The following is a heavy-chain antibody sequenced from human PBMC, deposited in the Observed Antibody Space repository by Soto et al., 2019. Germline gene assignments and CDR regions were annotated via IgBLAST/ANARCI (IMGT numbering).Heavy chain of an antibody. CDR1: GFTFSDYY. CDR2: ITSSSSYT. Sequence: PGGSLRLSCAASGFTFSDYYMSWIRQAPGKGLEWVSYITSSSSYTIYADSVRGRFTISRDNAKNSLFLQMNSPRAEDTAVYYCARADHYDTSGYWKWGQGTLVTGSS. V-gene: IGHV3-11*05. CDR3: ARADHYDTSGYWK. J-gene: IGHJ4*02. D-gene: IGHD3-22*01.